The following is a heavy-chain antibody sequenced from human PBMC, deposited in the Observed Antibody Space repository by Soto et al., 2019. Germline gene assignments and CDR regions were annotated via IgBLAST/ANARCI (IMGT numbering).Heavy chain of an antibody. CDR2: ISSSGSTI. V-gene: IGHV3-48*03. J-gene: IGHJ4*02. CDR1: GFTFSSYE. D-gene: IGHD2-2*01. CDR3: ARDGGDAHISYFDY. Sequence: EVQLVESGGGLVQPGGSLRLSCAASGFTFSSYEMNWVRQAPGKGLEWVSYISSSGSTIYYADSVKGRFTISRDNAKNSLYLKMNSLRAEDTAVYYCARDGGDAHISYFDYWGQGTLVTVSS.